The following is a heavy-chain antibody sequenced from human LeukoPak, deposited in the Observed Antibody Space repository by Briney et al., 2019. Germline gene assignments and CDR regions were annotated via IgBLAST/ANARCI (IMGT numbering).Heavy chain of an antibody. V-gene: IGHV3-30*18. CDR1: GFTFSSYG. CDR2: ISYDGSNK. Sequence: GGSLGLSCAASGFTFSSYGMHWVRQAPGKGLEWVAVISYDGSNKYYADSVKGRFTISRDNSKNTLYLQMNSLRAEDTAVYYCAKVAYSSGWYGSFDIWGQGTMVTVSS. D-gene: IGHD6-19*01. J-gene: IGHJ3*02. CDR3: AKVAYSSGWYGSFDI.